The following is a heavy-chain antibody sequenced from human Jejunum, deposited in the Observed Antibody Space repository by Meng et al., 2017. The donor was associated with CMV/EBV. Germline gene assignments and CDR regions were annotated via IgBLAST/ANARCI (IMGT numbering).Heavy chain of an antibody. CDR3: ARATGFQLRNFDY. D-gene: IGHD4-23*01. V-gene: IGHV4-59*01. CDR1: GGSISSYY. CDR2: IYYSGST. Sequence: TVSGGSISSYYWSWIRQPPGKGLEWIGYIYYSGSTNYNPSLKSRVTISVDTSKNQFSLRLSSVTAADTAVYYCARATGFQLRNFDYWGQGTLVTVSS. J-gene: IGHJ4*02.